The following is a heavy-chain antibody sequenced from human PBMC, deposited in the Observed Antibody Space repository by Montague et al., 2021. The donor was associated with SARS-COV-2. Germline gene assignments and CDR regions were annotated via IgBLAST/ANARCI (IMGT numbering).Heavy chain of an antibody. CDR2: IWYDGSNK. CDR1: GFNFRPYG. Sequence: SLRLSCAASGFNFRPYGMHWVRQAPGKGLEWVAVIWYDGSNKDYADSVKGRFTISRDDFQNTLYLLMNSLRAEDTAVYYRARDGSLVRGGYFNYDMDVWGQGTTVTVS. J-gene: IGHJ6*02. D-gene: IGHD3-10*01. CDR3: ARDGSLVRGGYFNYDMDV. V-gene: IGHV3-33*01.